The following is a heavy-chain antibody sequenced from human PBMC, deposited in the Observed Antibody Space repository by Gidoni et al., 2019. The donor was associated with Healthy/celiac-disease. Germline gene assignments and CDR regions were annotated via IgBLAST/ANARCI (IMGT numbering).Heavy chain of an antibody. CDR1: GFTFTSYG. CDR2: ISDDGSNK. J-gene: IGHJ4*02. CDR3: AKESSKGYCSSTSCYNFDY. V-gene: IGHV3-30*18. D-gene: IGHD2-2*02. Sequence: QVQLVESGGGVGQPGRSLRLSCAASGFTFTSYGLHGVRQAPGKGLEWVAVISDDGSNKYYADSVKGRFTISRDNSKNTLYLQMNSLGAEDTAVYYCAKESSKGYCSSTSCYNFDYWGQGTLVTVSS.